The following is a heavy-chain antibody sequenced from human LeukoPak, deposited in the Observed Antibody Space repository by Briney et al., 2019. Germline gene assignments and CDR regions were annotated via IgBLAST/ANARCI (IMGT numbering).Heavy chain of an antibody. J-gene: IGHJ4*02. Sequence: ESGGSLRLSCAASGFTFSSYAMHWVRQAPGKGLEWVAVISYDGSNKYYADSVKGRFTISRDNSKNTLYLQMNSLRAEDTAVYYCARSIDYFDYWGQGTLVTVSS. CDR3: ARSIDYFDY. CDR2: ISYDGSNK. D-gene: IGHD3-16*02. V-gene: IGHV3-30-3*01. CDR1: GFTFSSYA.